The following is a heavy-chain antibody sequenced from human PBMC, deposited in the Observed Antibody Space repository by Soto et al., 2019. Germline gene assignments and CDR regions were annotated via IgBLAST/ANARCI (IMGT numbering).Heavy chain of an antibody. CDR2: ISSDGRNK. V-gene: IGHV3-30*18. CDR3: AKEGDFYDISTGYFGSKAYFDH. CDR1: GFTFTSYG. Sequence: GGSLRLSCAASGFTFTSYGMHWVRQAPGKGLEWVAVISSDGRNKYYSDSVKGRLTISRDVSKNTVFLHMDSLSAEDTAVYYCAKEGDFYDISTGYFGSKAYFDHWGQGTLVTVSS. D-gene: IGHD3-9*01. J-gene: IGHJ4*02.